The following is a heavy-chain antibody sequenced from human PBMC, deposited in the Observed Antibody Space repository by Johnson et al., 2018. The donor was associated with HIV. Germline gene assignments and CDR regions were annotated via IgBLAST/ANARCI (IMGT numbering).Heavy chain of an antibody. CDR2: IKQDGSEK. V-gene: IGHV3-7*01. CDR1: GFTFSNHH. Sequence: VQLLESGGGLVQPGGSLRLSCAVSGFTFSNHHMTWVRQAPGKGLEWVANIKQDGSEKYYVDSLKGRFTISRENAKNSLYLQMNSLRAGDTAVYYCARGSSYYYDSSGSDAFDIWGQGTMVTVSS. J-gene: IGHJ3*02. CDR3: ARGSSYYYDSSGSDAFDI. D-gene: IGHD3-22*01.